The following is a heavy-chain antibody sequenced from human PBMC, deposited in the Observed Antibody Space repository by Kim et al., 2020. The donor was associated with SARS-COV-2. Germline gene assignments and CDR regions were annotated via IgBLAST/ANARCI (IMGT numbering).Heavy chain of an antibody. CDR3: AKKPAHPWYYYDSSDI. V-gene: IGHV3-23*01. J-gene: IGHJ3*02. CDR1: GFTFSSYA. CDR2: ISGSGGST. D-gene: IGHD3-22*01. Sequence: GGSLRLSCAASGFTFSSYAISWVRQAPGKGLEWVSAISGSGGSTYYADSVKGRFTISRDNSKNTLYLQMNSLRAEDTAVYYCAKKPAHPWYYYDSSDIWGQGTMVTVSS.